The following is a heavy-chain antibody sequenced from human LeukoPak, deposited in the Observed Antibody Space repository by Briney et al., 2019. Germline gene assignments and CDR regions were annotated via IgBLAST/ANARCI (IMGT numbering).Heavy chain of an antibody. J-gene: IGHJ4*02. CDR1: GFTVSRNY. D-gene: IGHD2-21*02. V-gene: IGHV3-66*02. CDR3: ARAVSDWYFDY. Sequence: GGSLRLSCAASGFTVSRNYMSWVRQAPGKGLEWVSVIYSGGSTYYADSVKGRFTISRDNSKNTLYLQMNSLRAEDTAVYYCARAVSDWYFDYWGQGTLVTVSS. CDR2: IYSGGST.